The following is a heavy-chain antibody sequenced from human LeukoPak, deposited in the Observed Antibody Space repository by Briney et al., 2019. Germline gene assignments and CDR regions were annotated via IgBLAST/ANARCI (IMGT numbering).Heavy chain of an antibody. CDR3: ARSGSGRALVY. J-gene: IGHJ4*02. CDR2: INHSGST. D-gene: IGHD3-10*01. Sequence: PSETLSLTCAVYGGSFSGYYWSWIRQPPGKGLEWIGEINHSGSTNYNPSLKSRVTISVDTSKNQFSLKLSSVTAADTAVYYCARSGSGRALVYWGQGTLVTVSS. CDR1: GGSFSGYY. V-gene: IGHV4-34*01.